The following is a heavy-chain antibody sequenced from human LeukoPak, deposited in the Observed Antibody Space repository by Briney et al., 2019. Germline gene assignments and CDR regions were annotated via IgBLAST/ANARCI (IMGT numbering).Heavy chain of an antibody. D-gene: IGHD4-17*01. Sequence: SGGSLRLSCAASGFTFDDYGMSWVRQAPGKGLDWVSGINWNGGSTGYADSVKGRFTISRDNAKNSLYLQMNSLRAEDTALYYCAREGLREYYYYYMDVWGKGTTVTVSS. CDR3: AREGLREYYYYYMDV. CDR2: INWNGGST. CDR1: GFTFDDYG. J-gene: IGHJ6*03. V-gene: IGHV3-20*04.